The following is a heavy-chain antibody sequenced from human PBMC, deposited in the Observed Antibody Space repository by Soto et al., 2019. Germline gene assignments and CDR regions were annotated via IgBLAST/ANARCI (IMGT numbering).Heavy chain of an antibody. J-gene: IGHJ4*02. D-gene: IGHD2-21*02. CDR1: GGTFSSYA. Sequence: GASVKVSCKESGGTFSSYAIAWVRQAPGQGLEWMGGIIPIFGIPNYAQKFQGRVAITADNSLFLQMISLRVEDTAVYYCARWESGDWYLGIWGQGTLVTVSS. V-gene: IGHV1-69*10. CDR3: ARWESGDWYLGI. CDR2: IIPIFGIP.